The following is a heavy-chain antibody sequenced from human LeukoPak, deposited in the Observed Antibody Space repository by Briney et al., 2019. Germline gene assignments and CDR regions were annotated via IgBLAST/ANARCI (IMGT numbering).Heavy chain of an antibody. D-gene: IGHD6-13*01. Sequence: GSSLRPSCEAPGLGLSSNAMHWVRQATGKGLEWVAVISYDGSNKYYADSVKGRFTISRDNSKNTLYLQMNSLRAEDTAVYYCAGIAAAAHFDYWGQGTLVTVSS. CDR2: ISYDGSNK. V-gene: IGHV3-30*01. CDR3: AGIAAAAHFDY. J-gene: IGHJ4*02. CDR1: GLGLSSNA.